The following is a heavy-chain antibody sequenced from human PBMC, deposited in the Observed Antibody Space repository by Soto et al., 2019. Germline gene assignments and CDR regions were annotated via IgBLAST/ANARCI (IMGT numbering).Heavy chain of an antibody. J-gene: IGHJ6*03. CDR2: IYYSGST. D-gene: IGHD3-9*01. V-gene: IGHV4-31*03. CDR3: ARGDYDILTGYHDLYYMDV. Sequence: SETLSLTCTVSGGSISSGGYYWSWIRQHPGKGLEWIGYIYYSGSTYYNPSLKSRVTISVDTSKNQFSLKLSSVTAADTAVYYCARGDYDILTGYHDLYYMDVWGKGTTVTVSS. CDR1: GGSISSGGYY.